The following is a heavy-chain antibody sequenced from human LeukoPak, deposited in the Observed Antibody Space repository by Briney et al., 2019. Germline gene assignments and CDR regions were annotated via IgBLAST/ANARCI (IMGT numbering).Heavy chain of an antibody. Sequence: AGGSLRLSCAASGFTFSSYWMSWGRQAPGKGREWVANIKQDGSEKNYVDSVKGRFTISRDNAKNSLYLQMNSLRAEDTAVYYCAREAGDSSGWYNWFDPWGQGTLATVYS. D-gene: IGHD6-19*01. CDR1: GFTFSSYW. CDR3: AREAGDSSGWYNWFDP. CDR2: IKQDGSEK. V-gene: IGHV3-7*01. J-gene: IGHJ5*02.